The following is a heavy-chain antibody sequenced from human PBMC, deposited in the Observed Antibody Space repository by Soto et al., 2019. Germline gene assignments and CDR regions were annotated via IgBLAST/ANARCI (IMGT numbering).Heavy chain of an antibody. CDR1: GLTFSTYG. J-gene: IGHJ6*02. CDR2: IWSRGTNK. CDR3: AREVVTMVRGVIITGYYGMDV. V-gene: IGHV3-33*01. D-gene: IGHD3-10*01. Sequence: PGGSLRLSCAASGLTFSTYGMHWVRQAPGKGLEWVARIWSRGTNKYYADSVKGRFTISRDNAKKSLYLQMTSLRAEDTAVYYCAREVVTMVRGVIITGYYGMDVWGQGTTVTVSS.